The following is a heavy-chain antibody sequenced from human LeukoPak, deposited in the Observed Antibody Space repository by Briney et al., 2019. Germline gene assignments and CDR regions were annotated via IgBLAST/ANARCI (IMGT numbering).Heavy chain of an antibody. J-gene: IGHJ4*02. CDR3: ARALVVVITTLADY. D-gene: IGHD3-22*01. V-gene: IGHV3-30-3*01. Sequence: PGRSLRLSCAASGFTFSSYAMHWVRQAPGKGLEWVAVISYDGSNKYYADSVKGRFTISRDNSKSTLYLQTNSLRAEDTAVYYCARALVVVITTLADYWGQGTLVTVSS. CDR2: ISYDGSNK. CDR1: GFTFSSYA.